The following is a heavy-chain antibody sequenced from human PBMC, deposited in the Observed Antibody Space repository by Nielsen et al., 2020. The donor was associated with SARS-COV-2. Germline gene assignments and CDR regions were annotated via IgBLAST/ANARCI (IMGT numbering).Heavy chain of an antibody. J-gene: IGHJ3*02. D-gene: IGHD3-16*01. V-gene: IGHV4-30-2*01. CDR1: GGSISSGGYS. Sequence: SETLSLTCAVSGGSISSGGYSWSWIRQPPGKGLEWIGHIYHSGRTYYNPSLKSRVTISVDRSKNQFSLKLSSVTAADTAVYYCARGGRTTFGGADDAFDIWGQGAMVTVSS. CDR2: IYHSGRT. CDR3: ARGGRTTFGGADDAFDI.